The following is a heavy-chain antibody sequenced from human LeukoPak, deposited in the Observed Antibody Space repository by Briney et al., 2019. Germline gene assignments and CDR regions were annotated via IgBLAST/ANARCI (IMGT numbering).Heavy chain of an antibody. Sequence: APLKPSCKASGSTFTASYIHWVRHAPGQGLEWMGLLSSYGGDSNYAHNFQGRVSRTRYTCISTADMELSRLTSDDAGVYYGASSPSFIRYWGQGTLVTVSS. V-gene: IGHV1-2*07. J-gene: IGHJ4*02. CDR2: LSSYGGDS. D-gene: IGHD3-16*01. CDR3: ASSPSFIRY. CDR1: GSTFTASY.